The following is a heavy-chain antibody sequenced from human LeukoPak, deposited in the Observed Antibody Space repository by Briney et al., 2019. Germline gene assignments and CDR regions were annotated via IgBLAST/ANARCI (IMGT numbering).Heavy chain of an antibody. J-gene: IGHJ4*02. CDR1: GFTFSTYS. V-gene: IGHV3-48*01. D-gene: IGHD3-9*01. Sequence: GGSLRLSCAASGFTFSTYSMNWVRQAPGKGLEWVSYISSSSSTIYYADPVKGRFAISRDNAKNSLYLQMNSLRAEDTAVYYCARGKYDILTGYYYWGQGTLVTVSS. CDR3: ARGKYDILTGYYY. CDR2: ISSSSSTI.